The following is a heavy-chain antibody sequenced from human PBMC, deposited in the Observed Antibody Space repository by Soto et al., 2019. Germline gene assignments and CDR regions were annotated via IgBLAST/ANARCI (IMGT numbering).Heavy chain of an antibody. CDR3: TTSLDPAAPYYYYGMDV. Sequence: XASLRLCFAASGFTFSNAWISWVHQAPGKGLEWVGRIKSKTDGGTTDYAAPVKGRFTISRDDSKNTLYLQMNSLKTEDTAVYYCTTSLDPAAPYYYYGMDVWGQGTTVTVSS. J-gene: IGHJ6*02. V-gene: IGHV3-15*01. CDR2: IKSKTDGGTT. CDR1: GFTFSNAW. D-gene: IGHD2-2*01.